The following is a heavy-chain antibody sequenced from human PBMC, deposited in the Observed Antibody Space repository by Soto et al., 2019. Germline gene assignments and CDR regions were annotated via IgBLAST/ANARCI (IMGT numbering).Heavy chain of an antibody. CDR3: ARGANWVDI. CDR2: IYYSGST. V-gene: IGHV4-59*08. J-gene: IGHJ3*02. D-gene: IGHD7-27*01. CDR1: GGSISSYY. Sequence: PSETLSLTCTVSGGSISSYYWSWIRQPPGKGLEWIGFIYYSGSTYYNPSLKSRVTISVDTSKNQFSLKLSSVTAADTAVYYCARGANWVDIWGQGTMVTVSS.